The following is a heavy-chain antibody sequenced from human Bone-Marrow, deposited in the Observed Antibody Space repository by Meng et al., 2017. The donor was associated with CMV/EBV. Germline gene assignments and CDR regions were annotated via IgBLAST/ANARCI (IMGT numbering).Heavy chain of an antibody. V-gene: IGHV4-39*01. Sequence: GSLRLSCTVSGGSISSSSYYWGWIRQPPGKGLEWIGSIYYSGSTYYNPSLKSRVTISVDTSKNQFSLKLSSVTAADTAVYYCASLRTWIQRWGQGTLVTVSS. CDR1: GGSISSSSYY. CDR2: IYYSGST. CDR3: ASLRTWIQR. D-gene: IGHD5-18*01. J-gene: IGHJ4*02.